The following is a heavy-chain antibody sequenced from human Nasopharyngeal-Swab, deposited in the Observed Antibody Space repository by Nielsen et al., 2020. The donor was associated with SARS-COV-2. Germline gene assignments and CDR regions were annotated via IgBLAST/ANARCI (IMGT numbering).Heavy chain of an antibody. Sequence: WVRQAPGQRLEWIGWIVVGSGNTNYAQKFQERVTITRDMPTSTAYMELSSLRSEDTAVYYCAAGDTATDWGQGTLVTVSS. CDR2: IVVGSGNT. D-gene: IGHD5-18*01. J-gene: IGHJ4*02. CDR3: AAGDTATD. V-gene: IGHV1-58*01.